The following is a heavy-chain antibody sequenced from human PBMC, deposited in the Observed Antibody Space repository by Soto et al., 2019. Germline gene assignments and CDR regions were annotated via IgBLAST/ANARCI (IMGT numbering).Heavy chain of an antibody. CDR3: ARDASGPHYFDY. V-gene: IGHV1-69*04. Sequence: GASVKVSCKASGGTFSSYTISWVRQAPGQGLEWMGRIIPILGIANYAQKFQGRVTITADKSTSTAYMELSSLRSEDTAVYYWARDASGPHYFDYWGQGTLVTVSS. D-gene: IGHD2-8*02. J-gene: IGHJ4*02. CDR1: GGTFSSYT. CDR2: IIPILGIA.